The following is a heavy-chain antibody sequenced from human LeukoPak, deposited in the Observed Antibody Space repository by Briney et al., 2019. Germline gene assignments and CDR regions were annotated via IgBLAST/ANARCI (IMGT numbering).Heavy chain of an antibody. V-gene: IGHV1-2*02. J-gene: IGHJ3*02. D-gene: IGHD5-18*01. CDR1: GYTFTGYY. Sequence: ASVKVSCKASGYTFTGYYMHWVRQAPGQGLEWMGWINPNSGGTNCAQKFQGRVTMTRDTSISTAYMELSRLRSDDTAVYYCARGQLNTAIDALDIWGQGTMVTVSS. CDR3: ARGQLNTAIDALDI. CDR2: INPNSGGT.